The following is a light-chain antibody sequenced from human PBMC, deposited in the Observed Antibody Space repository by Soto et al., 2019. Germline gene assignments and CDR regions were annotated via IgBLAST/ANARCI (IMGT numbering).Light chain of an antibody. CDR3: QQRYDWPPVT. CDR1: RSVNIY. J-gene: IGKJ5*01. Sequence: ETVLTQPPATLSLSPGERATLSCRASRSVNIYVAWYQQKPGQAPRLLIYDASTRATGIPPRFSGSGSGTDFTLTISSLEPEDFAVYYCQQRYDWPPVTTGQGTRLEI. CDR2: DAS. V-gene: IGKV3-11*01.